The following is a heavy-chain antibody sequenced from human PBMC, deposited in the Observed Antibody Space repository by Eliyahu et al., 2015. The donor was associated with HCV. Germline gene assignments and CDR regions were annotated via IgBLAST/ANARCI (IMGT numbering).Heavy chain of an antibody. CDR1: GFTFTTSA. Sequence: QMHLVQSGPEVKKPGTSVKVSCKASGFTFTTSAMQWVRXPRGQGLEWIGWIVVGSGTTNYAQTFQERVTITRDMSTSTAYMELSSLRSDDTAVYYCAATIAATGPYYGMDVWGQGTTVTVSS. V-gene: IGHV1-58*02. J-gene: IGHJ6*02. CDR2: IVVGSGTT. D-gene: IGHD6-13*01. CDR3: AATIAATGPYYGMDV.